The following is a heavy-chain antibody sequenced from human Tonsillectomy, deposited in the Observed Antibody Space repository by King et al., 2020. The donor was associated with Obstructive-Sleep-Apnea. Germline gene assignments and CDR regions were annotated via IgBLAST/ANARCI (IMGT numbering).Heavy chain of an antibody. D-gene: IGHD6-13*01. CDR1: GFTFSSYP. V-gene: IGHV3-30-3*01. J-gene: IGHJ4*02. CDR2: ISYDGSNK. CDR3: ARGRGSWSFDY. Sequence: VQLVESGGGVVQPGRSLRLSCAASGFTFSSYPMHWVRQAPGKGLEWVATISYDGSNKYYADSVKGRFTISRDNSKNTLNLQMNDLRAEDTAVYYCARGRGSWSFDYWGQGTLVTVSS.